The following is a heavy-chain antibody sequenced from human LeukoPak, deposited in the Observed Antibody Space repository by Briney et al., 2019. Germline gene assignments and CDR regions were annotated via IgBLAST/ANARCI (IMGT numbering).Heavy chain of an antibody. D-gene: IGHD4-23*01. CDR1: GYTFTGYY. Sequence: ASVKVSCKASGYTFTGYYMHWVRQAPGQGLEWMGRINPNSGGTNYAQKFQGRVTMTRDTSISTAYMELSRLRSDDTAVYYCARDHGGNSGYYFDYWGQGTLVTVSS. CDR3: ARDHGGNSGYYFDY. J-gene: IGHJ4*02. CDR2: INPNSGGT. V-gene: IGHV1-2*06.